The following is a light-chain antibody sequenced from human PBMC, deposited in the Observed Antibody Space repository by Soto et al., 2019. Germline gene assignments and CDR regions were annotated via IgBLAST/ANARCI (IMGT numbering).Light chain of an antibody. CDR3: LQHNSYPRYT. J-gene: IGKJ2*01. CDR1: QSISSW. V-gene: IGKV1-5*01. Sequence: DIQMTQSPSTLSASVGDRVTITCRASQSISSWLAWYQQKPGKVPKRLIYAASSLQSGVPSRFSGSGSGTEFTLTISSLQPEDFATYYCLQHNSYPRYTFGQGTKLEIK. CDR2: AAS.